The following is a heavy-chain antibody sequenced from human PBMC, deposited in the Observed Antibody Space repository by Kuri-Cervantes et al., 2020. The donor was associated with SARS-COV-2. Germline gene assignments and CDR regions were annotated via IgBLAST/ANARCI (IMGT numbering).Heavy chain of an antibody. V-gene: IGHV4-39*07. CDR3: ARERDTGSSSSE. CDR1: GGSLSSSSYY. CDR2: IYYSGST. Sequence: SETLSLTCTVPGGSLSSSSYYWVWIRQPPGKGLEWIESIYYSGSTYYNPTLKSRVTISVDTSKNQFSLKLSSVTAADTAVYYCARERDTGSSSSEWGQGTVVTVSS. D-gene: IGHD6-6*01. J-gene: IGHJ4*02.